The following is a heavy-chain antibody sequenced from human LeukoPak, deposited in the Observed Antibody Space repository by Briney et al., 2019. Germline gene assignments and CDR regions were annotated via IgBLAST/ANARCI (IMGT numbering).Heavy chain of an antibody. CDR1: GDSISSYY. V-gene: IGHV4-59*01. CDR3: ARSGGNAPYSFISLDY. J-gene: IGHJ4*02. Sequence: SETLSLNCTVSGDSISSYYWTWIRQPPGKGLEWIGYFYYSGSTNYNPSLKSRVTISGGTSKNQFSLKLSSVTAADTAVYYCARSGGNAPYSFISLDYWGQGMLVIVSS. CDR2: FYYSGST. D-gene: IGHD4-23*01.